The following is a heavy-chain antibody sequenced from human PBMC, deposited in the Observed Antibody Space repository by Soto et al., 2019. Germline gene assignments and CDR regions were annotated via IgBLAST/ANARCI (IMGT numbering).Heavy chain of an antibody. Sequence: GASVKVSCKASGYTFTSYAMHWVRQAPGQRLEWMGGIIAIYGKAKYAQKFQGRVTITADESTSTAYMELSSLRSEDTAVYYCAREGDYYDSSGPRPPLGYWGQGTLVTVSS. CDR2: IIAIYGKA. J-gene: IGHJ4*02. D-gene: IGHD3-22*01. CDR3: AREGDYYDSSGPRPPLGY. V-gene: IGHV1-3*01. CDR1: GYTFTSYA.